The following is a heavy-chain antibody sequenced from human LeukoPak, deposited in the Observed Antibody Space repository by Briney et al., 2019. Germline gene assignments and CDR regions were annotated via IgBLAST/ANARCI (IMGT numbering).Heavy chain of an antibody. J-gene: IGHJ4*02. CDR2: INPNSGGT. D-gene: IGHD3-22*01. V-gene: IGHV1-2*02. Sequence: GWINPNSGGTNYAQKFQGRVTMTRDTSISTAYMELSRLRPDDTAVYYCARDYYDSSGYCDYWGQGTLVTXSS. CDR3: ARDYYDSSGYCDY.